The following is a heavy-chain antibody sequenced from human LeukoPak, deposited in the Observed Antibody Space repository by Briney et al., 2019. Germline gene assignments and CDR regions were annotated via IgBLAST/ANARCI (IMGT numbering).Heavy chain of an antibody. D-gene: IGHD1-14*01. CDR3: ARVTLTSGAAIDI. CDR1: GGSISSRY. Sequence: SETLSLTCSVSGGSISSRYWSWIRQHPGKGLEWIGYIYHSGKPYYNPSLKSRIIMSIDTSENQFSLKLSSATAADTAMYYCARVTLTSGAAIDIWGQGTVVTVSS. J-gene: IGHJ3*02. V-gene: IGHV4-31*03. CDR2: IYHSGKP.